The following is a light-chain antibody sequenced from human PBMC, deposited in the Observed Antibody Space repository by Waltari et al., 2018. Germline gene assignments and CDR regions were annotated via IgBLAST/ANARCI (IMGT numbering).Light chain of an antibody. Sequence: DIQMTQSPSSLSASVGDRVTITCRASHSIDIYLNWFQQKPGKAPKLLIYAASSLRSGVPSRFSGSGSGTDFTLIISSLQPEDFATYYCQQSVSTVRTFDQGTRVEVK. CDR3: QQSVSTVRT. V-gene: IGKV1-39*01. J-gene: IGKJ1*01. CDR2: AAS. CDR1: HSIDIY.